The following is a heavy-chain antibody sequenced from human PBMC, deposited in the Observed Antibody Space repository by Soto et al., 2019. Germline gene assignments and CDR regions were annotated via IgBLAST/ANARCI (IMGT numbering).Heavy chain of an antibody. Sequence: QPGGSLRLSCAASGFTFSSYAMHWVRQAPGKGLEWVAVISYDGSNKYYADSVKGRFTISRDNSKNTLYLQMNSLRAEDTAVYYCARGEHRGVPCMDVWGQGTTVTVSS. CDR1: GFTFSSYA. D-gene: IGHD2-8*01. J-gene: IGHJ6*02. CDR3: ARGEHRGVPCMDV. V-gene: IGHV3-30-3*01. CDR2: ISYDGSNK.